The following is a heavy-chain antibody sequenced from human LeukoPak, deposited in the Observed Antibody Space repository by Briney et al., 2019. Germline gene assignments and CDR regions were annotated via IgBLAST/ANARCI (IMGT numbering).Heavy chain of an antibody. J-gene: IGHJ4*02. D-gene: IGHD3-22*01. CDR3: ARDYYDSRGYLVPLGY. CDR2: IYSGGST. V-gene: IGHV3-53*01. Sequence: GGSLRLSCAASGFTVSSNYMSWVRQAPGKGLEWVSVIYSGGSTYYADSVKGRFTISRDNAENSLYLQMNSLRAEDTAVYYCARDYYDSRGYLVPLGYWGQGALVTVSS. CDR1: GFTVSSNY.